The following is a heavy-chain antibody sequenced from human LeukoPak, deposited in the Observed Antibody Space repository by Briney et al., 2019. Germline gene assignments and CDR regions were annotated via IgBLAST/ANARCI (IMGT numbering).Heavy chain of an antibody. Sequence: PSETLSLTCTVSGGSISSGGYYWSWIRRPPGKGLEWIGYIYHSGSTYYNPSLKSRVTISVDRSKNQFSLKLSSVTAADTAVYYCVRDKTVRAFDIWGQGTMVTVSS. CDR1: GGSISSGGYY. D-gene: IGHD1-1*01. CDR2: IYHSGST. CDR3: VRDKTVRAFDI. V-gene: IGHV4-30-2*01. J-gene: IGHJ3*02.